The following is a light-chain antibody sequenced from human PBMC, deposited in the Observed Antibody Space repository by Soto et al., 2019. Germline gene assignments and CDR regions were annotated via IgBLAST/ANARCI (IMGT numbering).Light chain of an antibody. Sequence: TQSPDTLSLSPGERATLSCRASQSVRNNYLAWYQQKPGKAPKLLIYDVSSLESGVPSRFSGSGSGTEFTLAISSLLPDDFATYYCQQYNSYPWTFGQGTKVEIK. CDR3: QQYNSYPWT. V-gene: IGKV1-5*01. CDR2: DVS. CDR1: QSVRNNY. J-gene: IGKJ1*01.